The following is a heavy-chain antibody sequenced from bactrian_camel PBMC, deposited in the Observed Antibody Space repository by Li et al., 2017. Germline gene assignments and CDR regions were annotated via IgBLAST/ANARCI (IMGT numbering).Heavy chain of an antibody. CDR1: GFTFSDWW. J-gene: IGHJ4*01. CDR2: ISSGDGST. Sequence: HVQLVESGGGLVQPGGSLRLSCAASGFTFSDWWIYWVRQAPGKGLEWVSAISSGDGSTYYADSVKGRFTISRDNAKNTLSLQMNSLKPEDTAMYYCAADLGYDGICVDSYIRRPELYNYKGQGTQVTVS. V-gene: IGHV3S1*01. D-gene: IGHD6*01. CDR3: AADLGYDGICVDSYIRRPELYNY.